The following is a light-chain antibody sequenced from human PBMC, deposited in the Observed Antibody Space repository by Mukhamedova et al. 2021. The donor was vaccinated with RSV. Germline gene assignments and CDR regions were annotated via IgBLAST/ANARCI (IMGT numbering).Light chain of an antibody. CDR2: GAS. V-gene: IGKV3-20*01. CDR3: QHLKVYPFT. Sequence: NPGQAPRLLIFGASSRATGIPDRFSGSGSGTDFTLTINRLEPEDFAVYYCQHLKVYPFTFGGGTKVEIK. J-gene: IGKJ4*01.